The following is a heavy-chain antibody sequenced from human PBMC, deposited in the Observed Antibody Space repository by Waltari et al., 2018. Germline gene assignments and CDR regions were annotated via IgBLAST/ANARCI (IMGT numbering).Heavy chain of an antibody. J-gene: IGHJ6*03. CDR3: ARADSSTAYFYYYMDV. CDR1: GGSISTYY. D-gene: IGHD6-13*01. V-gene: IGHV4-59*01. Sequence: QVELQESGPGLVKASETLSLTCTVSGGSISTYYWSWIRQPPGKGLEYIGYVYYTGTTNYNPSLKNRVTISLDTSKNHFSLKVNSVTAADTAVYYCARADSSTAYFYYYMDVWGTGTTVTVSS. CDR2: VYYTGTT.